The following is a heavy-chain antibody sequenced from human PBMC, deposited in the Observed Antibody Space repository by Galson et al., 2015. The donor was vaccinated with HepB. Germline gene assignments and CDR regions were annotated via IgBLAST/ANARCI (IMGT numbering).Heavy chain of an antibody. CDR3: ARDRGYYGSGSYDRAGGYGMDV. CDR1: GYTFTGYY. V-gene: IGHV1-2*02. Sequence: SVKVSCKASGYTFTGYYMHWVRQAPGQGLEWMGWINPNSGGTNYAQKFQGRVTMTRDTSISTAYMELSRLRSDDTAVYYCARDRGYYGSGSYDRAGGYGMDVWGQGTTVTVSS. CDR2: INPNSGGT. D-gene: IGHD3-10*01. J-gene: IGHJ6*02.